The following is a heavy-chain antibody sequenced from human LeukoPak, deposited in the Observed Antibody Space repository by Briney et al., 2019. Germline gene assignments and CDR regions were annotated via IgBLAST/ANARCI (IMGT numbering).Heavy chain of an antibody. Sequence: SKTLSLTCTVSGGSISSYYWSWIRQPPGKGLEWIGYIYYSGSTNYNPSLKSRVTISVDTSKNQSSLKLSSVTAADTAVYYCARALKAYYFDYWGQGTLVTVSS. CDR1: GGSISSYY. CDR3: ARALKAYYFDY. V-gene: IGHV4-59*12. CDR2: IYYSGST. J-gene: IGHJ4*02.